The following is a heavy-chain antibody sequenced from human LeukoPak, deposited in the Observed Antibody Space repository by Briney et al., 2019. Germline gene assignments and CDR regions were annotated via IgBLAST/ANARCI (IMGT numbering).Heavy chain of an antibody. D-gene: IGHD5-24*01. CDR3: AKDKNDYNDSYYMDV. CDR2: IRCEGTNK. J-gene: IGHJ6*03. CDR1: GFTFSGYC. Sequence: PGGSLTLSCAASGFTFSGYCIHWGREAPGKGLEWVSRIRCEGTNKNYADSVKGRFTISRDNSKNTLYLQMNSLRAEDTAVYYCAKDKNDYNDSYYMDVWGKGTTVTVSS. V-gene: IGHV3-30*02.